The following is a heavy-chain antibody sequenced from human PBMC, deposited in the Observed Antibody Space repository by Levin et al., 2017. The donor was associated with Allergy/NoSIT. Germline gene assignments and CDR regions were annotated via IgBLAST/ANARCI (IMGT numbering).Heavy chain of an antibody. CDR1: GFTLSSYW. CDR2: IKSDGSSI. Sequence: LSLTCAASGFTLSSYWMHWVRQAPGKGLVWVSRIKSDGSSISYADSVKGRFTISRDNAKNTLYLEMNSLRHEDTAVYYCARGVVVTAPGFFDLWGRGTLVTVSS. J-gene: IGHJ2*01. V-gene: IGHV3-74*01. CDR3: ARGVVVTAPGFFDL. D-gene: IGHD2-21*02.